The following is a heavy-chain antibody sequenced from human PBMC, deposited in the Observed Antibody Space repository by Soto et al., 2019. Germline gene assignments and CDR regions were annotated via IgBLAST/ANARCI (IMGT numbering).Heavy chain of an antibody. V-gene: IGHV4-31*03. Sequence: QVQLQESDPGLVKPSQTLSLTCTVSGGSISSGGYYWSWIRQHPGKGLEWIGYIYYSGSTYYNPSLKSRVTISVDTSKNQFSLKLSSVTAADTAVYYCARDGSGYDSPHDAFDIWGQGTMVTVSS. D-gene: IGHD5-12*01. CDR3: ARDGSGYDSPHDAFDI. CDR1: GGSISSGGYY. CDR2: IYYSGST. J-gene: IGHJ3*02.